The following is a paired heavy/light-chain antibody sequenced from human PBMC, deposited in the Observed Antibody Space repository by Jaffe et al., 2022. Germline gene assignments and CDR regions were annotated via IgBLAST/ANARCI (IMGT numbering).Light chain of an antibody. Sequence: EIVMTQSPATLSVSPGERATLSCRASQSVSSNLAWYQQKPGQAPRFLIFGASTRATGIPARFSGSGSGTEFTLTISSLQSEDFAVYYCQQYDNWPLTFGGGTKVEIK. CDR3: QQYDNWPLT. V-gene: IGKV3-15*01. CDR2: GAS. CDR1: QSVSSN. J-gene: IGKJ4*01.
Heavy chain of an antibody. CDR1: EFTFRTYG. J-gene: IGHJ4*02. CDR3: AKDLRGYDYITGSDY. CDR2: IRNDGSNR. Sequence: QAQLVQSGGGVVQPGGSLRISCAASEFTFRTYGMHWVRQAPGKGLESVAFIRNDGSNRYYADFVKGRFTISRDNSKNTLYLQMNSLRAEDTAVYYCAKDLRGYDYITGSDYWGQGTLVIVSS. V-gene: IGHV3-30*02. D-gene: IGHD5-12*01.